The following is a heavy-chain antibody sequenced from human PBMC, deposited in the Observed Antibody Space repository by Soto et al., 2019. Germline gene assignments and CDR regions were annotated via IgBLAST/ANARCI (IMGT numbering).Heavy chain of an antibody. CDR1: CCSITNSSDH. CDR3: AREVYCSGSSCYSEIRYFDY. D-gene: IGHD2-15*01. Sequence: SESLCLICTVSCCSITNSSDHCRLIRQPPGKRQEWIGFIYYSGSTNYNPSLKSRVTISVDTSKNQFSLKLSSVTAADTAVYYCAREVYCSGSSCYSEIRYFDYWGQGTLVTLSS. J-gene: IGHJ4*02. CDR2: IYYSGST. V-gene: IGHV4-61*01.